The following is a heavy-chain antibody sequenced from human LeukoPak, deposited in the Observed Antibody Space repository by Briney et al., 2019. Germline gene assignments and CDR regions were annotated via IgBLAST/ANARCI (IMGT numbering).Heavy chain of an antibody. CDR1: GGSVSSGSYY. Sequence: SETLSLTCTVSGGSVSSGSYYWSWIRQPPGKGLEWIGYIYYSGSTNYNPSLKSRVTISVDTSKNQFSLKLSSVTAAGTAVYYCARGKDWRSSALRPWGQGTLVTVSS. D-gene: IGHD2-21*02. J-gene: IGHJ5*02. CDR3: ARGKDWRSSALRP. CDR2: IYYSGST. V-gene: IGHV4-61*01.